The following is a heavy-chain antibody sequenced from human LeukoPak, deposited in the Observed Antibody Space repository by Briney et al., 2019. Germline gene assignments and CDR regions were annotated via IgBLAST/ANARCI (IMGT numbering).Heavy chain of an antibody. Sequence: PSETLSLTCTLFGGFLSTNYGWWIRPPPRRGLAWIGYVNYIGSTNYNPSLNSRVIISVDRSTNQFSLKLNSLTAADTAVYYCARSPYNSAWDYYFDYWGQGALVTVSS. J-gene: IGHJ4*02. CDR2: VNYIGST. V-gene: IGHV4-59*01. CDR1: GGFLSTNY. D-gene: IGHD6-19*01. CDR3: ARSPYNSAWDYYFDY.